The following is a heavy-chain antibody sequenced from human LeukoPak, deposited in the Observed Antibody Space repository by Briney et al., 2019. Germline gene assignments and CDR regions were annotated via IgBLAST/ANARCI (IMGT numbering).Heavy chain of an antibody. CDR3: ARARNAYCGGDCYSRWFDP. J-gene: IGHJ5*02. CDR1: GYTFTSYD. V-gene: IGHV1-8*03. D-gene: IGHD2-21*02. Sequence: GASVKVSCKASGYTFTSYDINWVRQATGQGLEWMGWMNPNSGNTGYAQKFQGRVTITRNTSISTAYMELSSLRSEDTAVYYCARARNAYCGGDCYSRWFDPWGQGTLVTVSS. CDR2: MNPNSGNT.